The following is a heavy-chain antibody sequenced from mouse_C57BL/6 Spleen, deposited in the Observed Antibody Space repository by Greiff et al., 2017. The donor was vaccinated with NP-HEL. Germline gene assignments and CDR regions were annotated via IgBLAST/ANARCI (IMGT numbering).Heavy chain of an antibody. J-gene: IGHJ2*01. D-gene: IGHD2-4*01. CDR3: ARHVDYSYFDY. CDR1: GFTFSSYG. Sequence: EVHLVESGGDLVKPGGSLKLSCAASGFTFSSYGMSWVRQTPDKRLEWVATISSGGSYTYYPDSVKGRFTISRDNAKNTLYLQMSSLKSEDTAMYYCARHVDYSYFDYWGQGTTLTVSS. V-gene: IGHV5-6*01. CDR2: ISSGGSYT.